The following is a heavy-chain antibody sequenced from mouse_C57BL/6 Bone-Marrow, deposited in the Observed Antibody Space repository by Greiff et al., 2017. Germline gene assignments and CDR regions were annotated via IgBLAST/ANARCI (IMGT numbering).Heavy chain of an antibody. V-gene: IGHV1-54*01. CDR1: GYAFTNYL. CDR3: ARENGLGPGFAY. Sequence: QVQLQQSGAELVRPGTSVKVSCKASGYAFTNYLIEWVKQRPGQGLEWIGVINPGSGGTNYNQKFKGKATLTADKSSSTAYMQLTSLTSEGSAVEFCARENGLGPGFAYWGQGTLVTVSA. J-gene: IGHJ3*01. CDR2: INPGSGGT.